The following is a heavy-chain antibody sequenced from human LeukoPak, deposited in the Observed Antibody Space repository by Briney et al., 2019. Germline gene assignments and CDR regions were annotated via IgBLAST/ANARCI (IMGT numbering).Heavy chain of an antibody. CDR3: ARDLVVGATRSAGFDY. V-gene: IGHV1-18*01. Sequence: ASVKVSCKASGYTFTSYGISWVRQAPGQGLEWMGWISAYNGITNYAQKLQGRVTMTTDTSTSTAYMELRSLRSDDTAVYYCARDLVVGATRSAGFDYWGQGTLVTVSS. D-gene: IGHD1-26*01. CDR2: ISAYNGIT. J-gene: IGHJ4*02. CDR1: GYTFTSYG.